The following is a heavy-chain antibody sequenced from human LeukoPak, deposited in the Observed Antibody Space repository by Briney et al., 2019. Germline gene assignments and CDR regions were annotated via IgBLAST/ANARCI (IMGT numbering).Heavy chain of an antibody. CDR3: AIYSGYDRNDAFDI. CDR2: INAGNGNT. CDR1: GYTFTSYA. V-gene: IGHV1-3*03. Sequence: ASVKVSCKASGYTFTSYAMHWVHQAPGQRLEWMGWINAGNGNTKYSQEFQGRVTITRDTSASTAYMELSSLRSEDMAVYYCAIYSGYDRNDAFDIWGQGTMVTVSS. J-gene: IGHJ3*02. D-gene: IGHD5-12*01.